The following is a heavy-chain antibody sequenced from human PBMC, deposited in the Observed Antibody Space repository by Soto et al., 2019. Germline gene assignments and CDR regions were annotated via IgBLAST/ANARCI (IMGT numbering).Heavy chain of an antibody. CDR2: ISSTTNYI. D-gene: IGHD6-6*01. CDR3: ARASEDITSNFDN. Sequence: PGESLKISCAASGFTFTRYSMNWVRQAPGKGLEWVSSISSTTNYIYYGDSMKGRFTISRDNAKNSLYLEMNSLRAEDTAVYYCARASEDITSNFDNWGQETLVTVSS. V-gene: IGHV3-21*06. CDR1: GFTFTRYS. J-gene: IGHJ4*02.